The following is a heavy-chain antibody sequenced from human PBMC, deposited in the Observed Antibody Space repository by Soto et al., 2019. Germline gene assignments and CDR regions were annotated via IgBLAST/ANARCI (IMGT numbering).Heavy chain of an antibody. V-gene: IGHV4-59*01. CDR2: IYYSGST. Sequence: QVKLQESGPGLVKPSETLSLTCTVSGGSISSYYWSWIRQPPGKGLEWIAYIYYSGSTNYNPPLKSRVAISGDTSKNQFSLKLSSVTAADTAVYYCARTVIGGFDYWGQGILVTVSS. CDR1: GGSISSYY. CDR3: ARTVIGGFDY. J-gene: IGHJ4*02. D-gene: IGHD3-16*02.